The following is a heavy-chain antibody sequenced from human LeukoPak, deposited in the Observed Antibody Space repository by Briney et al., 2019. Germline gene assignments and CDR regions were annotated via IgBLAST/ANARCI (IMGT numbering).Heavy chain of an antibody. V-gene: IGHV3-33*03. D-gene: IGHD6-6*01. J-gene: IGHJ4*02. CDR1: GFTFSSYG. CDR3: SNGIYSSSY. CDR2: IWYDGSNK. Sequence: GGSLRLSCAASGFTFSSYGMHWVRQAPGKGLGWVAVIWYDGSNKYYADSVKGRFTISRDNAKNSLYLQMDNLRAEDTAVYYCSNGIYSSSYWGRGTLVTVSS.